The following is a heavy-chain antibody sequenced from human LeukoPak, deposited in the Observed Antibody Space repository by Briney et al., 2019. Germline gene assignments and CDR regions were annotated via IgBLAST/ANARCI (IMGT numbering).Heavy chain of an antibody. V-gene: IGHV3-48*01. CDR2: ISSSSDII. CDR1: GVTFRTYS. Sequence: GGSLRLSCAASGVTFRTYSMNWVRQSPGKGLEWVAYISSSSDIIYYADSVKGRFTISRDNAKNSLYLQMNSLRAEDSAVYYCARVGSLIVVEGAFDIWGQGTMVTVSS. D-gene: IGHD3-22*01. CDR3: ARVGSLIVVEGAFDI. J-gene: IGHJ3*02.